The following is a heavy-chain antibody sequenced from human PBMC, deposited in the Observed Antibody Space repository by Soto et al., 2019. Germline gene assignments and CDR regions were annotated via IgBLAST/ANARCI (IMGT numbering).Heavy chain of an antibody. Sequence: SETLSLTCAIYGVSFSGYYWTWIRQPPGKGLEWIGEINHSGSTNYNPSLKSRVTISVDTSKNQFSLKLSSVTAADTAVYYCTTYYYDSSGQPGGNYWGQGTLVTVS. CDR2: INHSGST. D-gene: IGHD3-22*01. J-gene: IGHJ4*02. V-gene: IGHV4-34*01. CDR1: GVSFSGYY. CDR3: TTYYYDSSGQPGGNY.